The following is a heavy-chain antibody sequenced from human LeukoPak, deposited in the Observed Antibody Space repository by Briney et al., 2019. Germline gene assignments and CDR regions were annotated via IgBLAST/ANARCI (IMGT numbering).Heavy chain of an antibody. CDR3: ATDPTYYYGSGRQD. V-gene: IGHV3-7*01. J-gene: IGHJ4*02. CDR1: GFTFSSYA. D-gene: IGHD3-10*01. Sequence: GESLRLSCAASGFTFSSYAMSWVRQAPGKGLEWVANIKQDGSEKYYVDSVKGRFTISRDNAKNSLYLQMNSLRAEDTAVYYCATDPTYYYGSGRQDWGQGTLVTISS. CDR2: IKQDGSEK.